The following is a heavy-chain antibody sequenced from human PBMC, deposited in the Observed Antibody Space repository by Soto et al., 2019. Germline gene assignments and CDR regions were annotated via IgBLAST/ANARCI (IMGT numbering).Heavy chain of an antibody. V-gene: IGHV3-53*01. CDR3: ASWLEREHAYDI. J-gene: IGHJ3*02. Sequence: PGGSLRLSCAALGLTVRGKKYITWVRQAPGEGLEWVSALYDVDGTYYADSAKGRFTISRDNSNNIIYLQMNSLGPDDTAVYYCASWLEREHAYDIWGLGXMVTVSS. D-gene: IGHD1-1*01. CDR2: LYDVDGT. CDR1: GLTVRGKKY.